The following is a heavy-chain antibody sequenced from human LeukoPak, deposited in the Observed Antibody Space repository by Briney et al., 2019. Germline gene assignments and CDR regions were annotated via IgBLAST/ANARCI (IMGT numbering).Heavy chain of an antibody. Sequence: ASVKVSCKASGGTFSSYAISWVRQAPGQGLEWMGWISAYDGNTNYAQKLQGRVTMTTDTSTSTAYMELRSLRSDDTAVYYCARPYRPHYYDSSGYYNYWGQGTLVTVSS. J-gene: IGHJ4*02. CDR3: ARPYRPHYYDSSGYYNY. D-gene: IGHD3-22*01. CDR1: GGTFSSYA. CDR2: ISAYDGNT. V-gene: IGHV1-18*01.